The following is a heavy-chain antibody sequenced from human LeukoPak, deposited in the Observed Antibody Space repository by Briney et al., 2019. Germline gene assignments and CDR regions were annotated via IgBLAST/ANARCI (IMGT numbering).Heavy chain of an antibody. CDR1: GGSISSNTYY. Sequence: PSETLSLTCTVSGGSISSNTYYWGWIRQPPGKGLEWIGSIYYSGSTYYDPSLKSRVTISVDTSKNQFSLKMDSVTAADTAVYYCARENLAYCTTTTCPGGWFDPWGQGTLVTVSS. J-gene: IGHJ5*02. CDR3: ARENLAYCTTTTCPGGWFDP. D-gene: IGHD2-2*01. CDR2: IYYSGST. V-gene: IGHV4-39*07.